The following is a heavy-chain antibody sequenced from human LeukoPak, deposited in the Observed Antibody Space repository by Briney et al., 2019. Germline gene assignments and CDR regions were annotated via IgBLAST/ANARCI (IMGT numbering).Heavy chain of an antibody. CDR2: IYYSGST. D-gene: IGHD3-22*01. CDR1: GGSISSYY. CDR3: ARGGSGYLRGDFDY. J-gene: IGHJ4*02. V-gene: IGHV4-59*01. Sequence: KASETLSLTCTVSGGSISSYYWSWIRQPTGKGLECIGYIYYSGSTNYNPSLKSRVTISVDTSKNQFSLKLSSVTAADTAVYYCARGGSGYLRGDFDYWGQGTLVTVSS.